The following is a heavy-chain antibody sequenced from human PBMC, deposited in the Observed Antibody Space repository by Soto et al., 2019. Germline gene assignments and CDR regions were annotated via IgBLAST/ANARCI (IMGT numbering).Heavy chain of an antibody. CDR1: GYTFTSYD. CDR2: VNPNSGNT. V-gene: IGHV1-8*01. Sequence: QVQLVQSGAEVKRPGASVKVSCKASGYTFTSYDINWVRQATGQGLEWVGWVNPNSGNTGYAQKFQGRVTMTKNTSISTADMELSSLTSEDTAVYYCAREGYSSASGPRGNWFDPWGQGTLVTVSS. J-gene: IGHJ5*02. D-gene: IGHD6-6*01. CDR3: AREGYSSASGPRGNWFDP.